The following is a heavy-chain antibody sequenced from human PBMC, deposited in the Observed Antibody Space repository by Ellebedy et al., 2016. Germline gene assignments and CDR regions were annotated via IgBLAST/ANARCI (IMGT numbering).Heavy chain of an antibody. CDR2: IKQDGSGK. V-gene: IGHV3-7*01. D-gene: IGHD3-10*01. CDR3: ARGLNSAVDS. J-gene: IGHJ4*02. Sequence: GGSLRLSXVASGFTFSTYWMGWVRQAPGKGLEWVANIKQDGSGKYYVDSVKGRFTISRDNAKNSLYLQMNSLRAEDTAVYYCARGLNSAVDSWGQGTLVTVSS. CDR1: GFTFSTYW.